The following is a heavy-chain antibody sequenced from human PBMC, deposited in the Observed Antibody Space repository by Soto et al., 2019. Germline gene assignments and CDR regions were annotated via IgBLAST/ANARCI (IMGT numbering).Heavy chain of an antibody. Sequence: PGESLKISCNGSGYSFTIYWIGLVLQMPGKGLEWMGIIYPGDSDTRYSPSFQGQVTISADKSISTAYLQWSSLKASDTAMYYCARQGEYFSYYYYYGMDVWGQGTTVTVSS. CDR2: IYPGDSDT. CDR3: ARQGEYFSYYYYYGMDV. D-gene: IGHD3-10*01. J-gene: IGHJ6*02. V-gene: IGHV5-51*01. CDR1: GYSFTIYW.